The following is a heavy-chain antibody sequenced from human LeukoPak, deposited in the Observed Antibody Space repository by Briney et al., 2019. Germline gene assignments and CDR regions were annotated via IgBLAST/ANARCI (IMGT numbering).Heavy chain of an antibody. D-gene: IGHD5-12*01. CDR3: AKGYGGSGGYDYVLQY. Sequence: GKSLRLSCAASGFTFSGYPIHWVRQAPGKGLEWVAVISDDGSAIHYTDSVKGRFTISRDNSKNTLYLQMSSLRPEDTAVYHCAKGYGGSGGYDYVLQYWGQGTLVTVSS. J-gene: IGHJ4*02. V-gene: IGHV3-30*04. CDR2: ISDDGSAI. CDR1: GFTFSGYP.